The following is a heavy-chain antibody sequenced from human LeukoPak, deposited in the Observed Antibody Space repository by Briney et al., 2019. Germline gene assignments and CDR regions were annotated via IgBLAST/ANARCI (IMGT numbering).Heavy chain of an antibody. CDR2: MSNDGSIK. Sequence: PGGSLRLSCAASGFTFSEYTIHWVRQAPGKGLEWVAVMSNDGSIKKYANSVKGRFTISRDNSKNTLYLQMDSLRAEDTAVYYCAREFTIFGVVIQRYDAFDTWGHGTMVTVSS. V-gene: IGHV3-30-3*01. J-gene: IGHJ3*02. CDR3: AREFTIFGVVIQRYDAFDT. D-gene: IGHD3-3*01. CDR1: GFTFSEYT.